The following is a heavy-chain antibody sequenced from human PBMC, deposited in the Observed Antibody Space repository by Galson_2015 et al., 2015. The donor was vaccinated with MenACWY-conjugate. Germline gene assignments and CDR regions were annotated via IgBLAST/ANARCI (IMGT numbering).Heavy chain of an antibody. CDR3: AKVPGGDDAFDI. D-gene: IGHD3-10*01. V-gene: IGHV3-30*18. Sequence: SLRLSCAASGFTFSNYGMHWVRQAPGKGLEWVAVISYDGSNKYYADSVKGRFTISRDNSKNTPYLQMNSLRAEDTAVYYCAKVPGGDDAFDIWGQGTMVTVSS. J-gene: IGHJ3*02. CDR1: GFTFSNYG. CDR2: ISYDGSNK.